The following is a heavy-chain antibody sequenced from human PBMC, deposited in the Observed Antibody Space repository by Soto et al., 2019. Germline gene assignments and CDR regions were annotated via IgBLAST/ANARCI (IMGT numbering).Heavy chain of an antibody. V-gene: IGHV3-30-3*01. D-gene: IGHD6-13*01. CDR2: ISYDGSEK. J-gene: IGHJ6*02. CDR3: ARERIAGFYYGLDV. Sequence: GGSRLSCAASGFTFSSFPMHWVRQAPGRGLEWVAIISYDGSEKYYADSVKGRFTISRDSSKDTMFLQMNSLRAEDTAVYFCARERIAGFYYGLDVWGQGTTVTVS. CDR1: GFTFSSFP.